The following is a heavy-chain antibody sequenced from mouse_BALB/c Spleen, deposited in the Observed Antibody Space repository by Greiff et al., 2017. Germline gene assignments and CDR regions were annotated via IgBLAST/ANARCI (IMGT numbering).Heavy chain of an antibody. Sequence: VKLMESGPGLVAPSQSLSITCTVSGFSLTSYGVHWVRQPPGKGLEWLGVIWAGGSTNYNSALMSRLSISKDNSKSQVFLKMNSLQTDDTAMYYCARGYRYDFYYFDYWGQGTTLTVSS. J-gene: IGHJ2*01. D-gene: IGHD2-14*01. V-gene: IGHV2-9*02. CDR3: ARGYRYDFYYFDY. CDR2: IWAGGST. CDR1: GFSLTSYG.